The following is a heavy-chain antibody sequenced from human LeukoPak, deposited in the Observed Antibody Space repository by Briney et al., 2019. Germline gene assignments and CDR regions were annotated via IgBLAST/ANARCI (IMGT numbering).Heavy chain of an antibody. CDR2: ISGNGGST. J-gene: IGHJ3*02. CDR1: GFTFSSYA. CDR3: AKETWIFGVVTRNVFDI. Sequence: GGSLRLSCAASGFTFSSYAMSWVRQAPGKGLEWVSVISGNGGSTYYADSMKGRFTISRDNSKNTLYLQMNSLRAEDTAVYYCAKETWIFGVVTRNVFDIWGQGTVVTVSS. D-gene: IGHD3-3*01. V-gene: IGHV3-23*01.